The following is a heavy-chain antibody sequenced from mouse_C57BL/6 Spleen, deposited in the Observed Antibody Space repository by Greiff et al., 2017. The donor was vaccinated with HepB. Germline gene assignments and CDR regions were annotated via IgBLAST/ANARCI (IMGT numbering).Heavy chain of an antibody. CDR2: IRSKSSNYAT. CDR1: GFTFNTYA. V-gene: IGHV10-3*01. D-gene: IGHD2-10*01. CDR3: VRDQALLDAMDY. Sequence: EVQGVESGGGLVQPKGSLKLSCAASGFTFNTYAMHWVRQAPGKGLEWVARIRSKSSNYATYYADSVKDRFTISRDDSQSMLYLQMNNLKTEDTAKYYGVRDQALLDAMDYWGQGTSVTVSS. J-gene: IGHJ4*01.